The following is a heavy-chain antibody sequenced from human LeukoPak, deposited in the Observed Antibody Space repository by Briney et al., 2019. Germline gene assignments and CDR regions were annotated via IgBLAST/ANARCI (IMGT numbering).Heavy chain of an antibody. V-gene: IGHV4-59*12. CDR3: AREYCSSTSCSPRDI. CDR1: GGSISTYY. Sequence: SETLSLTCTVSGGSISTYYWSWIRQPPGKGLEWIGYIYYSGSTNYNPSLKSRVTISVDTSKNQFSLKLSSVTAADTAVYYCAREYCSSTSCSPRDIWGQGTMVTVSS. D-gene: IGHD2-2*01. J-gene: IGHJ3*02. CDR2: IYYSGST.